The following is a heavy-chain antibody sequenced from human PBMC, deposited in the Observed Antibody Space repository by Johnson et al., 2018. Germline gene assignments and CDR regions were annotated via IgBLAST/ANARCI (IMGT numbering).Heavy chain of an antibody. CDR1: GFTFSSYG. CDR3: ASDKAVAHDAFDI. J-gene: IGHJ3*02. Sequence: QLVESGGGVVQPGRSLRLSCAASGFTFSSYGIHWVRQAPGKGLEWLALIWYDGSNKYYADSVRGRFTISRDNSKNTLFLQMNSLRAEDTGVYYCASDKAVAHDAFDIWGQGTMVTVSS. D-gene: IGHD6-19*01. CDR2: IWYDGSNK. V-gene: IGHV3-33*01.